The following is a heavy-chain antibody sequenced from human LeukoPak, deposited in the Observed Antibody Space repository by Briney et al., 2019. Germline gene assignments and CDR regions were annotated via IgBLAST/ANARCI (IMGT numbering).Heavy chain of an antibody. J-gene: IGHJ3*02. CDR1: GGSISSSSYY. V-gene: IGHV4-39*01. CDR3: VRGVRI. CDR2: IYYTGST. D-gene: IGHD3-10*01. Sequence: KASETLSLTCTVSGGSISSSSYYWGWIRQPPGKGLEWIGNIYYTGSTYYNPSLKSRVTISVDTSKNQFSLKLSSVTAADTAVYYCVRGVRIWGQGTMVTVSS.